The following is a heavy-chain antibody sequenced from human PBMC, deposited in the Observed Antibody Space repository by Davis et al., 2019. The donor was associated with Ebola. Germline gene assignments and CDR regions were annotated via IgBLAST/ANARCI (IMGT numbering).Heavy chain of an antibody. D-gene: IGHD4-23*01. V-gene: IGHV3-7*01. CDR1: GFMFSSYW. Sequence: GESLKISCAASGFMFSSYWMSWVRQAPGKGLEWVANIQQDGSEKYYVDSVKGRFTISRDNDKNSLSLQMNGLRAEDTAVYYCARGPSTGNSFTYWGQGTLVTVSS. CDR3: ARGPSTGNSFTY. CDR2: IQQDGSEK. J-gene: IGHJ4*02.